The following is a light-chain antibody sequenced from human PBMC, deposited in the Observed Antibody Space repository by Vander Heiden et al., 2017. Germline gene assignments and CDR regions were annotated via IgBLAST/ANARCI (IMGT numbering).Light chain of an antibody. J-gene: IGKJ3*01. CDR1: QSVLYSSNNKNY. CDR3: QQYYSTILT. CDR2: WAS. Sequence: IGITQSPDPLAVSLGERATINCKSSQSVLYSSNNKNYLAWYQQKPGQPPKLLIYWASTRESGVPDRFSGSGSGTDFTLTISSLQAEDVAVYYCQQYYSTILTFGPGTKVDIK. V-gene: IGKV4-1*01.